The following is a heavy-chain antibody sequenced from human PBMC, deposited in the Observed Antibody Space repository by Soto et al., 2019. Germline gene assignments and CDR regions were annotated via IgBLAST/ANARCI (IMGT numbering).Heavy chain of an antibody. CDR3: ARGDWEVHSEGRDNWFDP. CDR1: GGTFGSFA. J-gene: IGHJ5*02. V-gene: IGHV1-69*01. CDR2: ITPIYGTP. Sequence: QVQLVQSGAEVKKPGSSVKVSCKASGGTFGSFAISWVRQAPGQGLEWMGGITPIYGTPNYAQKFQGRVTITADESTNTAYMDLSSLRSEDTAVYYCARGDWEVHSEGRDNWFDPWCQGTLVTVSS. D-gene: IGHD1-26*01.